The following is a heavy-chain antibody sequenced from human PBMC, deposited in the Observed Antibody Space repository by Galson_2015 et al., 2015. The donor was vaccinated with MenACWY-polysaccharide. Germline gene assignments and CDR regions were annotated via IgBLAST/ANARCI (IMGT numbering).Heavy chain of an antibody. D-gene: IGHD1-26*01. Sequence: ETLSLTCIVSGGSVSSGTYYWSWLRQPPGKGLEWVGYMSYSGRGNYNPSLRSRVTVSLDTSKNQFFLRLASVTAADTAMYYCAREPTFGGSFGWFDPWGQGTLVTVSS. J-gene: IGHJ5*02. CDR2: MSYSGRG. CDR1: GGSVSSGTYY. V-gene: IGHV4-61*01. CDR3: AREPTFGGSFGWFDP.